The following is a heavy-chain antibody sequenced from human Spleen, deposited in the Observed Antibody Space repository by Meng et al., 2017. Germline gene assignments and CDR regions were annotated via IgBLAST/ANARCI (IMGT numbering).Heavy chain of an antibody. CDR1: GYTFAAYW. J-gene: IGHJ4*02. CDR3: ARDEDISAAGYLLGDF. Sequence: QVPLMQSGAEVKKPGASVKVSCKASGYTFAAYWIQWVRQAPGQWLEWMGRIDPKSDNTHYAQKFQGRVTMTRDTSISTAYMELSGLRSDDTAVYYCARDEDISAAGYLLGDFWGQGTLVTVSS. V-gene: IGHV1-2*06. CDR2: IDPKSDNT. D-gene: IGHD6-13*01.